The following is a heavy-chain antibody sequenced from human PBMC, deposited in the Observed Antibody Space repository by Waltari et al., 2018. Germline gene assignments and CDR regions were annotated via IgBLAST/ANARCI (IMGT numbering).Heavy chain of an antibody. J-gene: IGHJ4*02. V-gene: IGHV3-23*03. CDR1: GFTFSSYA. CDR3: AKDRNWNDDYFDY. D-gene: IGHD1-20*01. CDR2: IYSGGST. Sequence: EVQLLESGGGLVQPGGSLRLSCAASGFTFSSYAMSWVRQAPGKGLEWVSVIYSGGSTYYADSVKGRFTISRDNSKNTLYLQMNSLRAEDTAVYYCAKDRNWNDDYFDYWGQGTLVTVSS.